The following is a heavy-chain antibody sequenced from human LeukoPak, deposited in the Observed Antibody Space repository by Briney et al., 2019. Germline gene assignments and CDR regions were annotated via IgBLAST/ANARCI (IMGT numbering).Heavy chain of an antibody. CDR1: GYTFTGYY. V-gene: IGHV1-2*02. CDR2: INPNSGGT. D-gene: IGHD3-22*01. J-gene: IGHJ4*02. Sequence: ASVKASCKASGYTFTGYYMHWVRQAPGQGLEWMGWINPNSGGTNYAQKFQGRVTMTRDTSISTAYMELSRLRSDDTAVYYCARGVGYYYDSSGYIDYWGQGTLVTVSS. CDR3: ARGVGYYYDSSGYIDY.